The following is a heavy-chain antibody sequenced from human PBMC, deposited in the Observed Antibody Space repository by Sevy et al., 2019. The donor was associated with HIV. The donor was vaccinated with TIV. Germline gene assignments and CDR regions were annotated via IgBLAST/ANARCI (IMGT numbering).Heavy chain of an antibody. CDR2: ITGTGSST. CDR1: GFTFSSYA. V-gene: IGHV3-23*01. Sequence: GESLKISCAASGFTFSSYAMSWVRQAPGKGLEWVSAITGTGSSTNYADSVKGRFTISRDNSKNTLYLQMNSLRAEDTAVYYCAKGGIWSPPTWFDPWGQGTLVTVSS. CDR3: AKGGIWSPPTWFDP. D-gene: IGHD3-3*01. J-gene: IGHJ5*02.